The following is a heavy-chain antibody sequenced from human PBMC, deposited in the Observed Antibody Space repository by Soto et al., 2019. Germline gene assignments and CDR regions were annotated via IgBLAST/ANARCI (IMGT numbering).Heavy chain of an antibody. CDR1: GGSVSSGNYY. CDR2: IYYTGST. D-gene: IGHD2-15*01. J-gene: IGHJ5*02. V-gene: IGHV4-61*01. Sequence: PSETLSLTCTVSGGSVSSGNYYWSWIRQPPGKGLEWIGFIYYTGSTSYNPSLKSRVTISMDTSKNQFSLKLTSVTAADTAVYYCASALYCSGGSCSFDPSGQGTLVTVSS. CDR3: ASALYCSGGSCSFDP.